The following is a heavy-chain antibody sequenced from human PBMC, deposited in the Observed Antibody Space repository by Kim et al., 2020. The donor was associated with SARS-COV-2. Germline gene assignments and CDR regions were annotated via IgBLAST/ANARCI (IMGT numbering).Heavy chain of an antibody. V-gene: IGHV5-51*01. J-gene: IGHJ4*02. D-gene: IGHD6-13*01. Sequence: YSPSFEGRVTISADRSISTAYLQWSSLKDSDTAMYYCARPRYSTSWYPVDYWGQGTLVTVSS. CDR3: ARPRYSTSWYPVDY.